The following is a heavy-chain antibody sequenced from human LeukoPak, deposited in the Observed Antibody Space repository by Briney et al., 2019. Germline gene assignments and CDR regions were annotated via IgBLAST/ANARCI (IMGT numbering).Heavy chain of an antibody. D-gene: IGHD5-18*01. J-gene: IGHJ6*02. CDR1: GESFSGYF. V-gene: IGHV4-34*01. CDR2: SNHFGNT. CDR3: ARGRLQLWSFPLPYNHCAIDV. Sequence: SETLSLTCAVSGESFSGYFWTWIRQPPGKGLEWIGESNHFGNTDYNPSLKSRVTISVDTSKKQFSLNVRSVTDADTAVNFCARGRLQLWSFPLPYNHCAIDVWGQGTTVTVSS.